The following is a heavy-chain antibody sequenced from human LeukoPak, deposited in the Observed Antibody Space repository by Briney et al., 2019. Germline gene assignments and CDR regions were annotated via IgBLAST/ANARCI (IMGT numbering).Heavy chain of an antibody. CDR3: AKNMGYGDYWYFDL. Sequence: ASVKVSCKASGYTFTSYDINWVRQATGQGLEWMGWMNPNSGNTGYAQKFQGRVTMTRNTSISTAYMELTRLNSDDTAVYYCAKNMGYGDYWYFDLWGRGTLVTVSS. J-gene: IGHJ2*01. D-gene: IGHD4-17*01. CDR2: MNPNSGNT. V-gene: IGHV1-8*01. CDR1: GYTFTSYD.